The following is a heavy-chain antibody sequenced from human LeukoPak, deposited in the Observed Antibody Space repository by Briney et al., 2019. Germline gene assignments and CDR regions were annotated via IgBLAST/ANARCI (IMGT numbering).Heavy chain of an antibody. CDR1: GFTFNSYA. V-gene: IGHV3-23*01. J-gene: IGHJ6*02. D-gene: IGHD2-15*01. CDR2: LSGSVRST. Sequence: GGSLRLSCAASGFTFNSYAMNWVRQAPGKGVECVSVLSGSVRSTYYPDSVQGRFTISRDTSKTTLYLQMNSLSAEDTAVYYCAKGRGWFYGMDVWGQGTTVTVSS. CDR3: AKGRGWFYGMDV.